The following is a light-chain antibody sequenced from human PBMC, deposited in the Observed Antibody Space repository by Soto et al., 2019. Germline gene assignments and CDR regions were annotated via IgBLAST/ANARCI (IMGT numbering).Light chain of an antibody. CDR2: WAS. CDR3: QQYCRAPFT. CDR1: QSVLYSGNNKNY. Sequence: DFVMTQSPDSLAESLGERATINCKSSQSVLYSGNNKNYLAWYQQKPGQPPKLLIYWASTRESGVPDRFSGSGSGTDFTLTISSLQAEDVAVYYCQQYCRAPFTFGGGTKVEIK. V-gene: IGKV4-1*01. J-gene: IGKJ4*01.